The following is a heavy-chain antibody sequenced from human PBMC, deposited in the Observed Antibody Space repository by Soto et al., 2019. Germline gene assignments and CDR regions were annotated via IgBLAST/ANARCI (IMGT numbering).Heavy chain of an antibody. CDR3: GRYCTNTKCRGGYYLDL. Sequence: QVLLVQSGAEMKQPGSSVSVSCKASGDSFTNYAFPWVRQAPGQGPEWLGGIILALGTPHYSQRFQGRLTITADESSSTVYMELGSLRLDDTAVYYCGRYCTNTKCRGGYYLDLWGQGTLLTVSS. V-gene: IGHV1-69*01. J-gene: IGHJ5*02. CDR1: GDSFTNYA. CDR2: IILALGTP. D-gene: IGHD2-8*01.